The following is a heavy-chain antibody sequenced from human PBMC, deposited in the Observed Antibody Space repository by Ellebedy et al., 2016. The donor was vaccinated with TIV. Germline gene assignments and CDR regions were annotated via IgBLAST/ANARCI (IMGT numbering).Heavy chain of an antibody. J-gene: IGHJ6*02. CDR3: ARVYGDDRMDV. CDR2: ISSCSGYR. D-gene: IGHD2-21*02. Sequence: GESLKISCAASGFTFSSYSMNWVRQAPGKGLEWVSSISSCSGYRYYADSVKGRFTISRDNAKNSLYLQMNSLRAEDTAVYYCARVYGDDRMDVWGQGTTVTVSS. CDR1: GFTFSSYS. V-gene: IGHV3-21*01.